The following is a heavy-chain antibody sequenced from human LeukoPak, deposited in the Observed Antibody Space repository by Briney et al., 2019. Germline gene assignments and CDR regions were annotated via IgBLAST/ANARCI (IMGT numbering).Heavy chain of an antibody. J-gene: IGHJ4*02. Sequence: GSLRLSSAHSGFTVSSYAITWVPQAPGRGLERVSPTGYSAGYTYFADSVKGLFTISRDFSMNTLYLQMTSLRADDTALYFCAKDDDGHHHGVDHWGQGTLVTVSS. D-gene: IGHD4-17*01. CDR1: GFTVSSYA. V-gene: IGHV3-23*01. CDR3: AKDDDGHHHGVDH. CDR2: TGYSAGYT.